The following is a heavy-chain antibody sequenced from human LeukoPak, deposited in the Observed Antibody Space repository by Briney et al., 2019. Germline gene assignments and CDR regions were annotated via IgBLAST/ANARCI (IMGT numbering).Heavy chain of an antibody. D-gene: IGHD6-13*01. Sequence: GGSLRLSCAASGFTFSNYNINWVRQAPGKGLEWVSYISDNTGTIYYADSVQGRFTISRDNAKNSLFLQMNSLRAEDTAVYYCARVGYSSSFDLWGQGTLVTVSS. CDR1: GFTFSNYN. V-gene: IGHV3-48*01. CDR3: ARVGYSSSFDL. CDR2: ISDNTGTI. J-gene: IGHJ4*02.